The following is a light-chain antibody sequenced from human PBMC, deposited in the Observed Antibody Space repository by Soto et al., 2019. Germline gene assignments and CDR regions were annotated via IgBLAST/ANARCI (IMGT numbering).Light chain of an antibody. Sequence: EIVMTQSPATLSVSPGERATLSCRANQSVSANLAWYQQKFGQAPRLLIYGASTRATGIPARFSGSGSGTEFTLTINSLQSEDFAVYYCQHYNNWPPWTFGQGTKVEIK. CDR3: QHYNNWPPWT. J-gene: IGKJ1*01. V-gene: IGKV3-15*01. CDR2: GAS. CDR1: QSVSAN.